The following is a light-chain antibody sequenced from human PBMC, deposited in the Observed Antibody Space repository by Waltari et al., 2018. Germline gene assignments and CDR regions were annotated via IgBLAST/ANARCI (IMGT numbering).Light chain of an antibody. J-gene: IGKJ1*01. V-gene: IGKV2-30*01. Sequence: DVVLTQSPLSLPVTLGQPASISCRSSESLVYRDGNTYLDWFQQRPGQSPRRLIYKVSNRDSGVPDRFSGSGSGTIFTLRISRVEAEDAGVYYCMQGKDGPRTFGQGTKVEIK. CDR3: MQGKDGPRT. CDR1: ESLVYRDGNTY. CDR2: KVS.